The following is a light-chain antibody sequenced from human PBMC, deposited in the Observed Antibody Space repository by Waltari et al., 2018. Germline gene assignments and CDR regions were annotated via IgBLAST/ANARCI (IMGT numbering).Light chain of an antibody. CDR2: DTS. CDR1: QSVGSY. Sequence: EIVLTQSPATLSLSPVERATLSCRASQSVGSYLAWSQQKPGQPPRLLIYDTSNRATGIPARFSGSGSGTDFTLTISSLEPEDFAVYYCHQRRSWLWTFGQGTKVEIK. CDR3: HQRRSWLWT. V-gene: IGKV3-11*01. J-gene: IGKJ1*01.